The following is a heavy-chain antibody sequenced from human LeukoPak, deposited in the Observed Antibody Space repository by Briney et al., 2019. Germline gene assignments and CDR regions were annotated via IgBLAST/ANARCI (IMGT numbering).Heavy chain of an antibody. CDR3: ARVTWEAVPGTGPLGTHY. V-gene: IGHV3-23*01. CDR2: FSDSGAYK. CDR1: GFTFDRND. D-gene: IGHD6-19*01. J-gene: IGHJ4*02. Sequence: GGSLTLSCAASGFTFDRNDMSWVRPAPGKGLEWVSAFSDSGAYKHYADSGRGRFTISRDESESTLYLQMNSLRADDTAVYYCARVTWEAVPGTGPLGTHYWGQGILVTVS.